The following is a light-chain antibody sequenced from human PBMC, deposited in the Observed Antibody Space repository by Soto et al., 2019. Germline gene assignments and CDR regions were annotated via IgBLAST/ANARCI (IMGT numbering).Light chain of an antibody. CDR3: QQYNSYSLT. Sequence: DIQMTQSPSTLPASVGDRVTITCRASESISSWLAWYQQKPGKAPKLLIYKAFILESGVPSRFSGSGSGKEFTLTISSMQPDDFATYYCQQYNSYSLTFGGGTKVAIK. CDR1: ESISSW. J-gene: IGKJ4*01. V-gene: IGKV1-5*03. CDR2: KAF.